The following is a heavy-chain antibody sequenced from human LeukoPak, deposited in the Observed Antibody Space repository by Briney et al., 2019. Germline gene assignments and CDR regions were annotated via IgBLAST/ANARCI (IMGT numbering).Heavy chain of an antibody. CDR1: GFTLSTYW. CDR2: INGEGSST. CDR3: ARGGSGYDWGAY. V-gene: IGHV3-74*01. J-gene: IGHJ4*02. D-gene: IGHD5-12*01. Sequence: GGSLRLSCAASGFTLSTYWMHWVRQGPGKGLVWVSRINGEGSSTGYADSVKGRFTISRDNAKNTVYLQMNSLRAEDTAVYYCARGGSGYDWGAYWGQGTLVTVSS.